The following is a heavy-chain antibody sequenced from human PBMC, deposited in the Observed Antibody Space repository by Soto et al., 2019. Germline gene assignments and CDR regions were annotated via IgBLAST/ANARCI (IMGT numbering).Heavy chain of an antibody. CDR2: INAGNGNT. V-gene: IGHV1-3*01. J-gene: IGHJ2*01. Sequence: GQRLEWMGWINAGNGNTKYAQKFQGRVTINRDTSASTAYMELSSLRSEDTAMYYCASFFFQAEDGIRGVRSVSAFLLNRSTDL. CDR3: ASFFFQAEDGIRGVRSVSAFLLNRSTDL. D-gene: IGHD3-10*02.